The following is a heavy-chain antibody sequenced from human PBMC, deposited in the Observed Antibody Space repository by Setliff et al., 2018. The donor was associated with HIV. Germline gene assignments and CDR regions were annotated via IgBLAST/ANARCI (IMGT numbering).Heavy chain of an antibody. Sequence: PSETLSLTCTVSGGSISSSPYYWGWIRQPPGKGLEWIGSIYYSGSTFYNPSLKSRVSISVDTSKNQFSLRLNSVTAADTAVYYCAREQTTETTMGLAFDIWGQGTVVTVSS. CDR3: AREQTTETTMGLAFDI. J-gene: IGHJ3*02. D-gene: IGHD4-17*01. V-gene: IGHV4-39*07. CDR1: GGSISSSPYY. CDR2: IYYSGST.